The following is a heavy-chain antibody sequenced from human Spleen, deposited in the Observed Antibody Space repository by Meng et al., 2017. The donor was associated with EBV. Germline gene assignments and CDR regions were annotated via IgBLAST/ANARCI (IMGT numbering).Heavy chain of an antibody. J-gene: IGHJ4*02. Sequence: QESGPGLVKPSETLSLTCTVSGESVSSGRYYWDWIRQSPGKGLEWIGYIYFTGATNYNPSLKSRVTISLDTSKNQFSLRLSSATAADTAVYYCARNLYSNSFFDYWGRGTLVTVS. CDR2: IYFTGAT. CDR3: ARNLYSNSFFDY. V-gene: IGHV4-61*01. D-gene: IGHD6-6*01. CDR1: GESVSSGRYY.